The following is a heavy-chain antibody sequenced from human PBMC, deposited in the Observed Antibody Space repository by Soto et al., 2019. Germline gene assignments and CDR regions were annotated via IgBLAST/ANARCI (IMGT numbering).Heavy chain of an antibody. V-gene: IGHV1-2*02. Sequence: GASVKVSCKASGYTFTGYYMHWVRQAPGQGLEWMGWINPNSGGTNYAQKFQGRVTMTRDTSISTAYMELSRLRSDDTAVYYCARDLRETPPHSSSSSPYYYYGMDVWGQGTTVTVSS. D-gene: IGHD6-6*01. CDR1: GYTFTGYY. CDR3: ARDLRETPPHSSSSSPYYYYGMDV. CDR2: INPNSGGT. J-gene: IGHJ6*02.